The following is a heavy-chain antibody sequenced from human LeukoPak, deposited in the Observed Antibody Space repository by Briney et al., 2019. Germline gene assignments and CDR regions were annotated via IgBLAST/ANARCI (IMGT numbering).Heavy chain of an antibody. Sequence: PGGSLRLSCAASEFTFGSYGMHWVRQRPGKGLEWVSGISWSSGTIVYADSVKGRFTISRDNAKNALYLQMNNLRPDDTALYYCAKDFTFLERHQFDYWGQGTLVTVSS. D-gene: IGHD3-3*01. CDR3: AKDFTFLERHQFDY. V-gene: IGHV3-9*01. CDR2: ISWSSGTI. J-gene: IGHJ4*02. CDR1: EFTFGSYG.